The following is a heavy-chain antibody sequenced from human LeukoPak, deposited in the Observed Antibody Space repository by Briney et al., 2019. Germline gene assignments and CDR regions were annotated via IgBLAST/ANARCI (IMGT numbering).Heavy chain of an antibody. CDR2: MNTYSGNT. CDR3: ARCPQLRYFASVGYYYGMDV. CDR1: GYTFTSYD. V-gene: IGHV1-8*01. Sequence: ASVKVSCKASGYTFTSYDINWVRQATGQGREWMGWMNTYSGNTGYAQNFQGRVTMTRNTSISTAYMELSSLRSEDTAAYYCARCPQLRYFASVGYYYGMDVWGQGTTVTVSS. D-gene: IGHD3-9*01. J-gene: IGHJ6*02.